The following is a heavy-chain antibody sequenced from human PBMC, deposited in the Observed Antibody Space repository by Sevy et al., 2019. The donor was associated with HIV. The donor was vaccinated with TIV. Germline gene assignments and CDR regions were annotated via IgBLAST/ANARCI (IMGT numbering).Heavy chain of an antibody. D-gene: IGHD3-22*01. J-gene: IGHJ4*02. Sequence: ASVKVSCKVSGSTLSQMAMHWVRQAPGKGLEWMATFDPEDAETIYTQRLQGRVTMTEDTTRGTAYMKLSNLRSEDTAVYYCATTKDYYESSGEPFDYWGQGTLVTVSS. CDR3: ATTKDYYESSGEPFDY. CDR2: FDPEDAET. V-gene: IGHV1-24*01. CDR1: GSTLSQMA.